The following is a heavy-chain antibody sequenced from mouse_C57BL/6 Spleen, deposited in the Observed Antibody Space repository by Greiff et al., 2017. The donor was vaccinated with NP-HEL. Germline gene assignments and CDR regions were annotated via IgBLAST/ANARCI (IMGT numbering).Heavy chain of an antibody. Sequence: DVMLVESGEGLVKPGGSLKLSCAASGFTFSSYAMSWVRQTPEKRLEWVAYISSGGDYIYYADTVKGRFTISRDNARNTLYLQMSSLKSEDTAMYYCTRDLLGDAMDYWGQGTSVTVSS. CDR2: ISSGGDYI. CDR1: GFTFSSYA. J-gene: IGHJ4*01. D-gene: IGHD4-1*01. V-gene: IGHV5-9-1*02. CDR3: TRDLLGDAMDY.